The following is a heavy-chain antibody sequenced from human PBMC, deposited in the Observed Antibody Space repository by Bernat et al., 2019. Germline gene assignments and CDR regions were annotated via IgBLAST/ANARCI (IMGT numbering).Heavy chain of an antibody. V-gene: IGHV1-69*08. J-gene: IGHJ4*02. CDR2: IIPILGIA. Sequence: QVQLVQSGAEVKKPGSSVKVSCKASGGTFSSYTISWVRQAPGQGLEWMGRIIPILGIANYAQKFQGRVTITADKSTSTAYMELSSLRSEDTAVYYCARDRRHCGGDCYPFDYWGQGTLVTVSS. CDR3: ARDRRHCGGDCYPFDY. CDR1: GGTFSSYT. D-gene: IGHD2-21*02.